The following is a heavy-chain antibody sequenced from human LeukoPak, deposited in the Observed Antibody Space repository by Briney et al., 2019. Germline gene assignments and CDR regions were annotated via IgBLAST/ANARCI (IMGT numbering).Heavy chain of an antibody. CDR1: GFTFSSYA. CDR3: AKGVDASGIYYYFYMDV. CDR2: ISGSGGGR. V-gene: IGHV3-23*01. D-gene: IGHD3-10*01. Sequence: PGGSLRLSCAASGFTFSSYAMSWVRQAPGKGLEWVSGISGSGGGRYYADSVKGRFTISRDNSKNTLYLQMNNLRAEDTAVYSCAKGVDASGIYYYFYMDVWGKGTTVSVS. J-gene: IGHJ6*03.